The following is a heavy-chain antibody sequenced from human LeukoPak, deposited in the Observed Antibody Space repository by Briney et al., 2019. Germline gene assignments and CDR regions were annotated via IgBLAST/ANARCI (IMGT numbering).Heavy chain of an antibody. Sequence: PSETLSLTCTVSGGSISSSSYYWGWIRQPPGKGLEWIGSIYYSGSTYYNPSLKSRVTISVDTSKNQFSLKLSSVTAADTAVYYCASDIVVVPAAPAYYCYMDVWGKGTTVTVSS. CDR2: IYYSGST. J-gene: IGHJ6*03. CDR3: ASDIVVVPAAPAYYCYMDV. V-gene: IGHV4-39*07. CDR1: GGSISSSSYY. D-gene: IGHD2-2*01.